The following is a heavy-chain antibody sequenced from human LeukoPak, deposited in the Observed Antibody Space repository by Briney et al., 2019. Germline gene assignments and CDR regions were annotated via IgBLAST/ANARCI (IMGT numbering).Heavy chain of an antibody. CDR2: ISGSGGST. J-gene: IGHJ4*02. CDR3: ARERYYYGSGSYKDY. CDR1: GFTFSSYA. Sequence: PGGSLRLSCAASGFTFSSYAMSWVRQAPGKGLEWVSAISGSGGSTYYADSVKGRFTISRDNSKNTLYLQMNSLRAEDTAVYYCARERYYYGSGSYKDYWGQGTLVTVSS. D-gene: IGHD3-10*01. V-gene: IGHV3-23*01.